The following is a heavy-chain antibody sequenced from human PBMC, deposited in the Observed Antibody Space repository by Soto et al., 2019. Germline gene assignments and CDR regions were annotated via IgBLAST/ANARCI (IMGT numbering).Heavy chain of an antibody. D-gene: IGHD1-20*01. CDR1: GGSISSGDYY. J-gene: IGHJ6*02. V-gene: IGHV4-30-4*01. CDR3: ARRLTGTPYGMDV. CDR2: IYYSGST. Sequence: SETLSLTCTVSGGSISSGDYYWSWIRQPPGKGLEWIGYIYYSGSTYYNPSLKSRVTISVDTSKNQFSLKLSSVTAEDTAVYNWARRLTGTPYGMDVWGQGTTVTVSS.